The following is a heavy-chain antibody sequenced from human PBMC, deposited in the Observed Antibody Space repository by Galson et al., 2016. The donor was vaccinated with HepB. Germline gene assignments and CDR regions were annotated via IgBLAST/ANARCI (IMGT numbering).Heavy chain of an antibody. V-gene: IGHV4-61*01. CDR1: GGSVSSDNYY. J-gene: IGHJ5*02. Sequence: SLTCTVSGGSVSSDNYYWSWIRQPPGKGLEWIGYIYYSGTTNYNPSLKSRVTISVDTSKNQFSLKLKSVTAADTAVYYFARDEYWCGDCYLSWGQGTLVTVSS. CDR2: IYYSGTT. CDR3: ARDEYWCGDCYLS. D-gene: IGHD2-21*02.